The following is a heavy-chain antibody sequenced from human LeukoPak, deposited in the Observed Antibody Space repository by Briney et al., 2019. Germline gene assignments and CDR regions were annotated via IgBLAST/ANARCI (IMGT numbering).Heavy chain of an antibody. D-gene: IGHD2-8*01. V-gene: IGHV4-34*01. J-gene: IGHJ3*02. CDR3: ARGVEASGVGFYAFDI. CDR1: GGSFSGYY. CDR2: INHSGST. Sequence: SETLSLTCAVYGGSFSGYYWSWIRQPPGKGLEWIGEINHSGSTNYNPSLRSRVTMPVDTSKNQFSLKLKSVTAADTAVYYCARGVEASGVGFYAFDIWGQGTMVTVSS.